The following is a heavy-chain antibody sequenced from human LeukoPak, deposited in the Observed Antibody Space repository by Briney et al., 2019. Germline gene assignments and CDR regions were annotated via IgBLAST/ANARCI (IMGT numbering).Heavy chain of an antibody. CDR2: IYHSGST. J-gene: IGHJ2*01. CDR1: GYSISSGYY. D-gene: IGHD2-2*01. CDR3: ARDIPRYCSSTSCPFRIGYFDL. Sequence: SETLSLTCAVSGYSISSGYYWGWIRQPPGKGLEWIGSIYHSGSTYYKPSLKSPVTISVDTSNNQFSLKLSSVTAADTAVYYCARDIPRYCSSTSCPFRIGYFDLWGRGTLVTVSS. V-gene: IGHV4-38-2*02.